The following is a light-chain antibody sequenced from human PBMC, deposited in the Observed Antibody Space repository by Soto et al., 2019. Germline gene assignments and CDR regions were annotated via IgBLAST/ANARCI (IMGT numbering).Light chain of an antibody. J-gene: IGKJ1*01. CDR3: LQHYSYPRT. CDR2: DAY. V-gene: IGKV2-28*01. Sequence: DIVMTQSPLSLPVTPGEPASISCRSRQILLHINGCNYLAWYQQKPGIATELLIFDAYNLKSGVPSRFSGSGSGTEFTLTISSLQPEDFATFYCLQHYSYPRTFGQGTKVDI. CDR1: QILLHINGCNY.